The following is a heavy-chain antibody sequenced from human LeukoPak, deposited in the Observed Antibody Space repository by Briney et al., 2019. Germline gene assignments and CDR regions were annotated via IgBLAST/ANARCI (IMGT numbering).Heavy chain of an antibody. D-gene: IGHD6-19*01. J-gene: IGHJ3*02. CDR1: GFTFSGSA. Sequence: GGSLRLSCAASGFTFSGSAMHWVRQASGKGLEWVGRIRSKANSYATAYAASVKGRFTISRDNSKNTLYLQMNSLRAEDTAVYYCAKDLSSGWPDAFDIWGQGTIVTVSS. CDR3: AKDLSSGWPDAFDI. CDR2: IRSKANSYAT. V-gene: IGHV3-73*01.